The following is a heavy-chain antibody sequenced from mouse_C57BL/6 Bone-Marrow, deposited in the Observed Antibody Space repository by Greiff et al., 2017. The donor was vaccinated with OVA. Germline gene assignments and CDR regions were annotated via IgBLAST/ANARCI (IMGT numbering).Heavy chain of an antibody. V-gene: IGHV1-82*01. J-gene: IGHJ4*01. CDR2: IYPGDGDT. CDR3: ARCWYYGSSYYAMDY. CDR1: GYAFSSSW. Sequence: QVQLKQSGPELVKPGASVKISCKASGYAFSSSWMNWVKQRPGKGLEWIGRIYPGDGDTNYNGKFKGKATLTADKSSSTAYMQLSSLTSEDSAVYFCARCWYYGSSYYAMDYWGQGTSVTVSS. D-gene: IGHD1-1*01.